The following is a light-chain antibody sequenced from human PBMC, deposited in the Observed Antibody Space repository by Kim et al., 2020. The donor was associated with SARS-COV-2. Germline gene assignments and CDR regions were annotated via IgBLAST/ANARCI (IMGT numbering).Light chain of an antibody. V-gene: IGKV3-11*01. J-gene: IGKJ4*01. CDR3: QQRSNWPPALT. CDR2: DAS. CDR1: QSVSSN. Sequence: QGERATLSCRASQSVSSNLAWYQQKAGQAPRLLISDASNRATGIPARFTGSGSGTAFTLTISSLEPEDFAVYYCQQRSNWPPALTFGGGTKVDIK.